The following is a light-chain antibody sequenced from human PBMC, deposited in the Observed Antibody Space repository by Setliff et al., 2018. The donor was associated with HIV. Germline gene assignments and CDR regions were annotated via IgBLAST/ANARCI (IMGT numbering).Light chain of an antibody. J-gene: IGLJ1*01. CDR3: NSYAGSNNYV. CDR2: GVN. CDR1: SSDVGAYNY. V-gene: IGLV2-8*01. Sequence: QSVLTQPTSASGSPGQSVTISGTGTSSDVGAYNYGSWYQPHPGRAPKLMIYGVNNRPSGVPERFSCSKSGNTASLTVSGLQAEDEAEYSCNSYAGSNNYVFGTGTKVTVL.